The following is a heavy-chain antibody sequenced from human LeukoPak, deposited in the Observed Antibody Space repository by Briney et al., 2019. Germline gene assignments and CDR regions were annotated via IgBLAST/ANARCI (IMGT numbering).Heavy chain of an antibody. D-gene: IGHD6-13*01. CDR1: GYTFTSYG. V-gene: IGHV1-18*01. CDR2: ISAYNGNT. Sequence: VASVKVSCKASGYTFTSYGISWVRQAPGQGLEWMGGISAYNGNTNYAQKLQGRVTMTTDTSTSTAYMELRSLRSDDTAVYYCASSREAEQQLVPPDYWGQGTLATVSS. J-gene: IGHJ4*02. CDR3: ASSREAEQQLVPPDY.